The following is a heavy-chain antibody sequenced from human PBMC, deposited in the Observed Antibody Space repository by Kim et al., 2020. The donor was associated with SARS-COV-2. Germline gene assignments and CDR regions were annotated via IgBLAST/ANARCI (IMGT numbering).Heavy chain of an antibody. CDR2: ISRSGST. CDR3: ARGSRSYCSGIRCYRRPQITSDNYGMDV. D-gene: IGHD2-15*01. Sequence: SETLSLTCAIYGGSFSNYYWSWIRQPPGKGLEWLGEISRSGSTNYNPSLESRVTISVDTSKSQFSLKLTSVTAADTAVYYCARGSRSYCSGIRCYRRPQITSDNYGMDVWGQGTTVTVSS. J-gene: IGHJ6*02. V-gene: IGHV4-34*01. CDR1: GGSFSNYY.